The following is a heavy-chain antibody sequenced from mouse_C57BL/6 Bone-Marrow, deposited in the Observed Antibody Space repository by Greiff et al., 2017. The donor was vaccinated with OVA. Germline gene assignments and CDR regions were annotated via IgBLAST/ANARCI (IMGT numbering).Heavy chain of an antibody. CDR2: IWGDGST. V-gene: IGHV2-3*01. Sequence: VKLVESGPGLVAPSQSLSITCTVSGFSFTSYGVSWVRQPPGKGLEWLGVIWGDGSTNYHSALISRLGISTDNSTTHASLLLTSLQTDDTASCYSAKNYCSNYYAMDYWGQGTSVTVSS. D-gene: IGHD6-1*01. J-gene: IGHJ4*01. CDR3: AKNYCSNYYAMDY. CDR1: GFSFTSYG.